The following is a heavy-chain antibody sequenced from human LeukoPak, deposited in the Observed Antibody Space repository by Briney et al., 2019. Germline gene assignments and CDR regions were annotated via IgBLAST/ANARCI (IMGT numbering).Heavy chain of an antibody. D-gene: IGHD3-22*01. CDR3: ARGEHWNYYDRPYNWFDP. Sequence: SETLSLTCTVSGGSISSYYWSWIRQPAGKGLEWIGRIYTRGSTNYNPSLKSRVTMSVDTSKNQFSLKLSSVTAADTAVYCCARGEHWNYYDRPYNWFDPWGQGTLVTVSS. V-gene: IGHV4-4*07. CDR1: GGSISSYY. J-gene: IGHJ5*02. CDR2: IYTRGST.